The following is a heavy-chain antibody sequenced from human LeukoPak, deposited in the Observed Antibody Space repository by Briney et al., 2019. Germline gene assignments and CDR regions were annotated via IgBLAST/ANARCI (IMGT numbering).Heavy chain of an antibody. D-gene: IGHD3-10*01. J-gene: IGHJ4*02. CDR2: IYYSGST. CDR1: GGSLSTYY. Sequence: SETLSLTCTVSGGSLSTYYWTWIRQPPGKGLEWIGYIYYSGSTNYNPSLKSRVTISVDTSKNQFSLRLTSVPAADTAVYYCARGGSGSYYYAQLDYWGQGTLVTVSS. CDR3: ARGGSGSYYYAQLDY. V-gene: IGHV4-59*01.